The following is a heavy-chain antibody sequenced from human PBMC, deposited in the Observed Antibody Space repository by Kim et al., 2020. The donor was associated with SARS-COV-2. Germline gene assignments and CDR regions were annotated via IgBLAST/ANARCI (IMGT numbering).Heavy chain of an antibody. Sequence: GGSLRLSCAASGFTFTTSWMTWVRQAPGKGLQWVANIKQDGSAKDYVDSVKGRFTISRDNAKNSLYLQMNSLRAEDTAVYYCARGPAWVYYFDHWSQVTLVTVSS. CDR1: GFTFTTSW. CDR2: IKQDGSAK. V-gene: IGHV3-7*01. CDR3: ARGPAWVYYFDH. D-gene: IGHD6-13*01. J-gene: IGHJ4*02.